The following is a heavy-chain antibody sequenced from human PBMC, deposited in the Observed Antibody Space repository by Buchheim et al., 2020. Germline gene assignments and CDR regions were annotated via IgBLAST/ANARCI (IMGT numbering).Heavy chain of an antibody. V-gene: IGHV3-30*18. D-gene: IGHD6-25*01. Sequence: QVQLVESGGGVVQPGRSLRLSCAASGFTFSSYGMHWVRQAPGKGLEWVAVISYDGSNKYYADSVKGRFTISRDNSKNTLYLQMNSLRAEDTAVYYCAKDLKFKRYYYYYMDVWGKGTT. CDR2: ISYDGSNK. J-gene: IGHJ6*03. CDR3: AKDLKFKRYYYYYMDV. CDR1: GFTFSSYG.